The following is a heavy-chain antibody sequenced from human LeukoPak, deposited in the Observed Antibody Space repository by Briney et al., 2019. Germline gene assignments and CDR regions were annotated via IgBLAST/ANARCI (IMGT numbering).Heavy chain of an antibody. D-gene: IGHD1-26*01. Sequence: PGGSLRLSCAASGFTVSSNYMSWVRQAPGKGLEWVSVIYSGGSTYYADSVKGRFTISRDNSKNTLYLQMNSLRAEDTAVYYCATVELGMVVGATFDFQHWGQGTLVTVSS. CDR1: GFTVSSNY. CDR2: IYSGGST. V-gene: IGHV3-66*01. J-gene: IGHJ1*01. CDR3: ATVELGMVVGATFDFQH.